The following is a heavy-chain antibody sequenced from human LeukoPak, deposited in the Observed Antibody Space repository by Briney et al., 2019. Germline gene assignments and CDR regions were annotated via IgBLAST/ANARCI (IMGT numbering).Heavy chain of an antibody. CDR2: IKHSGST. V-gene: IGHV4-34*01. D-gene: IGHD3-3*01. J-gene: IGHJ4*02. CDR1: GGSFSGYY. CDR3: ARGRLGYDFWSGYSPQYYFDY. Sequence: SVTLSLTCAVYGGSFSGYYWSWIRQPPGKGLEWIGEIKHSGSTNYNPSLKSRVTISVDTSKNQFSLKLSSVTAADTAVYYCARGRLGYDFWSGYSPQYYFDYWGQGTLVTVSS.